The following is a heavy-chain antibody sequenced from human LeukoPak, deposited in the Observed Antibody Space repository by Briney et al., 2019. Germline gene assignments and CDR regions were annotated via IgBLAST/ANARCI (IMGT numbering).Heavy chain of an antibody. Sequence: ASVKVSSKASGYTFTSYAMHWVCQAPGQRLEWMGWINAGNGNTKYSQKFQGRVTITRDTSASTAYMELSSLRSEDTAVYYCATQEYYDSSGYYSGARAFDIWGQGTMVTVSS. CDR2: INAGNGNT. J-gene: IGHJ3*02. CDR3: ATQEYYDSSGYYSGARAFDI. D-gene: IGHD3-22*01. CDR1: GYTFTSYA. V-gene: IGHV1-3*01.